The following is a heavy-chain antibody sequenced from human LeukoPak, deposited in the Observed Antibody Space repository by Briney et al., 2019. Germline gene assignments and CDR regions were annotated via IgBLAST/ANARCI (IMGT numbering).Heavy chain of an antibody. CDR3: ATVSEY. CDR2: INNDGTAT. J-gene: IGHJ4*02. Sequence: GGSLRLSCAASGFTFNYFWMHWVRQVPGKGPVWVSGINNDGTATYYVDSVKGRFTISRDNAKNTVYLQMNGLRAEDTSVYFCATVSEYWGQGTLVTVSS. V-gene: IGHV3-74*01. CDR1: GFTFNYFW.